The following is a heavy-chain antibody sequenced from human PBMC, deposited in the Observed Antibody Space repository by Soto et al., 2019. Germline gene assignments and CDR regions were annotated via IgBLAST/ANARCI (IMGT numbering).Heavy chain of an antibody. CDR3: ARDDDYDANAFDY. J-gene: IGHJ4*02. D-gene: IGHD3-22*01. CDR2: IWNDGIRK. V-gene: IGHV3-33*01. Sequence: GGSLRLSCAASGFTFSRYGMHWVRQAPGKGLEWVALIWNDGIRKAYVDSAKGRFTISRDNSKNTLDLQMNSLRAEDTAVYYCARDDDYDANAFDYWGPGTLVTVSS. CDR1: GFTFSRYG.